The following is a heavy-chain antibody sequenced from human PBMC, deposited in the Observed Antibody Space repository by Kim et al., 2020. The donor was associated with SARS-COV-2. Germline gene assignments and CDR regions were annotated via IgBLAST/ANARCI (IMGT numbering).Heavy chain of an antibody. D-gene: IGHD4-17*01. CDR3: AKAGDYGDLRPLDY. J-gene: IGHJ4*02. CDR1: GFTFSSYG. CDR2: ISYDGSNK. V-gene: IGHV3-30*18. Sequence: GGSLRLSCAASGFTFSSYGMHWVRQAPGKGLEWVAVISYDGSNKYYADSVKGRFTISRDNSKNTLYLQMNSLRAEDTAVYYCAKAGDYGDLRPLDYWGQG.